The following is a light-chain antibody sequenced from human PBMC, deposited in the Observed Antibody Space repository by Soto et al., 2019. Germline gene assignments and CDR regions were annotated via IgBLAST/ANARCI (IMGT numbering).Light chain of an antibody. CDR2: DAS. CDR1: QSVSSY. V-gene: IGKV3-20*01. J-gene: IGKJ5*01. Sequence: EFVLTQSPATLSLSPGERATLSCRASQSVSSYLAWYQQKPGQAPRLLIYDASNRATGIPERFSGSGSGTDFTLTISSLEPEDFAVYYCQQYGTSPITFGQGTRLEIK. CDR3: QQYGTSPIT.